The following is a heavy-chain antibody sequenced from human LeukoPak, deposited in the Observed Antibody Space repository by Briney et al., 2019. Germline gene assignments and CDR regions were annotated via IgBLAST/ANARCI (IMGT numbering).Heavy chain of an antibody. CDR1: GFTFSSYA. CDR2: ISGSGGST. Sequence: PGGSLRLSCAASGFTFSSYAMSWVRQAPGKGLEWVSAISGSGGSTYYADSVKGRFTISRDNSKKTRYLQMNSLRAEDTAVYYCAKETKKGKSWIQLWTYFDYWGQGTLVTVSS. D-gene: IGHD5-18*01. J-gene: IGHJ4*02. CDR3: AKETKKGKSWIQLWTYFDY. V-gene: IGHV3-23*01.